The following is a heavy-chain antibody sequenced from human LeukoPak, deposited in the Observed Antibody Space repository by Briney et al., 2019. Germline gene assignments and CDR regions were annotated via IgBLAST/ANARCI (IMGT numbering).Heavy chain of an antibody. CDR1: GYTFTSYY. D-gene: IGHD2-21*01. CDR2: INPSGGTT. Sequence: ASVKVSCKASGYTFTSYYMHWVRQAPGQGLEWRGIINPSGGTTSYAQKFQGRVTLTRDTSTSTVYMEMRSLRSEDTAVYYCARDLFRAAGSNYYGMDVWGQGTTVTVSS. J-gene: IGHJ6*02. CDR3: ARDLFRAAGSNYYGMDV. V-gene: IGHV1-46*01.